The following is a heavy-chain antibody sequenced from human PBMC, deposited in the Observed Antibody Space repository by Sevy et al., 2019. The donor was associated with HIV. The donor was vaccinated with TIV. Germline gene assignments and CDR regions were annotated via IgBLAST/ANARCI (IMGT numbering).Heavy chain of an antibody. CDR3: ARGQYSYGYWREFHY. CDR2: IYYSGNT. D-gene: IGHD5-18*01. Sequence: SETLSLTCTVSGGSISSFYWSWIRQPPGKGLEWIGYIYYSGNTTYSPSPKSRVTISLDTSNNQFSLNLSSVTAADTAVYYCARGQYSYGYWREFHYWGQRTLVTVSS. J-gene: IGHJ4*02. CDR1: GGSISSFY. V-gene: IGHV4-59*01.